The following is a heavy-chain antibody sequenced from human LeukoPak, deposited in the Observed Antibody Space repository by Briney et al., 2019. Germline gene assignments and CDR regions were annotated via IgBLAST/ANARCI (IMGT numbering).Heavy chain of an antibody. CDR3: ARERRGGHSFGQYYYYYGMDV. J-gene: IGHJ6*02. CDR1: GFTFSNYP. Sequence: QPGGSLRLSCAASGFTFSNYPLHWVRQAPGKGLEWEAVISYDGSNKYYADSVKGRFTISRDNSKNTLYLQLNRLRAEDTAVYYCARERRGGHSFGQYYYYYGMDVWGQGTTVTVSS. CDR2: ISYDGSNK. V-gene: IGHV3-30-3*01. D-gene: IGHD5-18*01.